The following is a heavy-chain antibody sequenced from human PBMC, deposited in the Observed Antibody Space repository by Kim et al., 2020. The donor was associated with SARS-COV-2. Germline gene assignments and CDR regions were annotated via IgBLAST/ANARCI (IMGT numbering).Heavy chain of an antibody. CDR2: INAGNGNT. CDR3: ARGEVITFGTLLYMDV. Sequence: ASVKVSCKASGYTFTSYAMHWVRQAPGQRLEWMGWINAGNGNTKYSQKFQGRVTITRDTSASTAYMELSSLRSEDPAVYYCARGEVITFGTLLYMDVWGKGTTVTVSS. D-gene: IGHD3-16*01. J-gene: IGHJ6*03. CDR1: GYTFTSYA. V-gene: IGHV1-3*01.